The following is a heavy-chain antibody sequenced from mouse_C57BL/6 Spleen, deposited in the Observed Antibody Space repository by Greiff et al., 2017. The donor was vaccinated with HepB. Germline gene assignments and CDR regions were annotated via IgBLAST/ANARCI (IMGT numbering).Heavy chain of an antibody. D-gene: IGHD2-3*01. CDR3: ARSGDGYPFAY. J-gene: IGHJ3*01. Sequence: QVHVKQSGPELVKPGASVKISCKASGYAFSSSWMNWVKQRPGKGLEWIGRIYPGDGDTNYNGKFKGKATLTADKSSSTAYMQLSSLTSEDSAVYFCARSGDGYPFAYWGQGTLVTVSA. V-gene: IGHV1-82*01. CDR2: IYPGDGDT. CDR1: GYAFSSSW.